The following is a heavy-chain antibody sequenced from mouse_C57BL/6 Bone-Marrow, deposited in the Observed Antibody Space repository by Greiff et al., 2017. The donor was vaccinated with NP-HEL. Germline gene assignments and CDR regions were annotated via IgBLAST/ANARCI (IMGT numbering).Heavy chain of an antibody. CDR2: IDPENGDT. Sequence: VQLQQSGAELVRPGASVKLSCTASGFNIKDDYMHWVKQRPEQGLEWIGWIDPENGDTEYASKFQGKATITADTSSNTAYLQLSSLTSEDTAVYYCSADYGGSGAWFAYWGQGTLVTVSA. CDR3: SADYGGSGAWFAY. CDR1: GFNIKDDY. D-gene: IGHD1-1*01. J-gene: IGHJ3*01. V-gene: IGHV14-4*01.